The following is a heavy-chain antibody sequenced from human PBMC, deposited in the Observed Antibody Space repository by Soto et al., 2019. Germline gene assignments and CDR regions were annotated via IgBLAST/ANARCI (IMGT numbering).Heavy chain of an antibody. J-gene: IGHJ5*02. D-gene: IGHD2-15*01. CDR3: AKDGYRYCSGGSCVNWFDP. V-gene: IGHV3-30*18. CDR2: ISYDGSNK. Sequence: PGGSLRLSCAASGFTFSSYGMHWVRQAPGKGLEWVAVISYDGSNKYYADSVKGRFTISRDNSKNTLYLQMNSLRAEDTAVYYCAKDGYRYCSGGSCVNWFDPWGQGTLVTVSS. CDR1: GFTFSSYG.